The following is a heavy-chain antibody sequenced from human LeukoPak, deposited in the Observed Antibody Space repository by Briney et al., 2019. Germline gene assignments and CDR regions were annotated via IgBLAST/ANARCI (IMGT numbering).Heavy chain of an antibody. CDR1: GGSISSYY. J-gene: IGHJ4*02. CDR2: IYYSGST. Sequence: SETLSLTCTVSGGSISSYYWSWIRQPPGKGLEWIGYIYYSGSTNYNPSLKSRVTISVDTSKNQFSLKLSSVTAADTAVYYCARGNLYYYDSSGYYYSYFDYWGQGTLVTVSS. CDR3: ARGNLYYYDSSGYYYSYFDY. D-gene: IGHD3-22*01. V-gene: IGHV4-59*01.